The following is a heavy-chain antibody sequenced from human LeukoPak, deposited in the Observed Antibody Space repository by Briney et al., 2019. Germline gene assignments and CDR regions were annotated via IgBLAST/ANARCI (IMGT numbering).Heavy chain of an antibody. V-gene: IGHV3-30*02. CDR2: IRYDGSNE. D-gene: IGHD5-18*01. J-gene: IGHJ4*02. CDR1: GFTFSNYG. Sequence: GGSLRLSCAASGFTFSNYGMHWVRQAPGKGLEWVAFIRYDGSNEYYADSVKGRFTISRDNSKNTLYVQMNSLRAEDTAVYYCAKGRGYSYGGQLDYWGQGTLVTVSS. CDR3: AKGRGYSYGGQLDY.